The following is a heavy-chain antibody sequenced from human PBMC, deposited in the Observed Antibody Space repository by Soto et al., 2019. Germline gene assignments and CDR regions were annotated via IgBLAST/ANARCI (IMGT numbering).Heavy chain of an antibody. J-gene: IGHJ6*02. CDR2: IYWDDDK. Sequence: QITLKESGPTLVKPTQTLTLTCTFSGFSLSTSGVGVGWIRQPPGKALEWLALIYWDDDKRYSPSLKSRLTITKDTSKNQVVLTMTNMDPVDTATYYCAHSRGPIYYYYYGMDVWGQGTTVTVSS. CDR1: GFSLSTSGVG. V-gene: IGHV2-5*02. CDR3: AHSRGPIYYYYYGMDV.